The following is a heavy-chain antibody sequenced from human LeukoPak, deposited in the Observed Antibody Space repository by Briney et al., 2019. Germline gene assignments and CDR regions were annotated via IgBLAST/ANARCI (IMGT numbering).Heavy chain of an antibody. CDR2: IRSNGDTT. D-gene: IGHD1-1*01. V-gene: IGHV3-23*01. J-gene: IGHJ4*02. CDR1: GFTFSSLA. CDR3: AKGQALDDGVFDS. Sequence: PGGSLRLSCTASGFTFSSLAMTWVRQAPGKGLEWVSTIRSNGDTTYNADSVKGRFTISRDNSKNTLYLELNGLRVEDTATFYCAKGQALDDGVFDSSGQGTMVTVSS.